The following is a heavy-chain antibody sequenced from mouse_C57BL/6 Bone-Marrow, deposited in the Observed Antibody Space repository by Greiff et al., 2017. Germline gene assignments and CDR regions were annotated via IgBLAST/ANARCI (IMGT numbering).Heavy chain of an antibody. CDR3: ARHQDDYDGDWYFDV. D-gene: IGHD2-4*01. CDR1: GFSLTSYG. Sequence: QVQLQQSGPGLVAPSQSLSITCTVSGFSLTSYGVHWVRQPPGKGLEWLVVIWSDGSTTYNSALKSRLSISKDNSKSQVFLKMNSLQTDDTAMYYCARHQDDYDGDWYFDVWGTGTTVTVSS. V-gene: IGHV2-6-1*01. CDR2: IWSDGST. J-gene: IGHJ1*03.